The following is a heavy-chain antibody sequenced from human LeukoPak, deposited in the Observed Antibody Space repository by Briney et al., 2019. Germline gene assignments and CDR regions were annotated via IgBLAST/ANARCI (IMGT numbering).Heavy chain of an antibody. D-gene: IGHD3-16*01. CDR3: SRLIQPQGAFDI. V-gene: IGHV3-53*01. CDR1: GFTVSSNY. Sequence: GGSLRLSCAASGFTVSSNYMNWVRQAPGKGLEWVAALYSAGNTSYPDSAKGRFTISRDNSKNTLYLQMNSLRAEDTALYYCSRLIQPQGAFDIWGQGTMVTVSS. CDR2: LYSAGNT. J-gene: IGHJ3*02.